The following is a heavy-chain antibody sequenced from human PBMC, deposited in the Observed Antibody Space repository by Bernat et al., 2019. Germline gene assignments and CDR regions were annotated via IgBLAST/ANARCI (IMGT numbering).Heavy chain of an antibody. V-gene: IGHV3-33*01. D-gene: IGHD3-10*01. CDR2: IWYDGRIK. Sequence: QVQLVESGGGVVQPGWSLRVSCAASGFTFSSYGMHWVRQAPGKGLEWVAVIWYDGRIKYYADYVKGGFTICRGKSKNTLYLQLDSLRAEDQAVYYWARDHQGFGEIDYWGQGTLVTVSS. CDR1: GFTFSSYG. CDR3: ARDHQGFGEIDY. J-gene: IGHJ4*02.